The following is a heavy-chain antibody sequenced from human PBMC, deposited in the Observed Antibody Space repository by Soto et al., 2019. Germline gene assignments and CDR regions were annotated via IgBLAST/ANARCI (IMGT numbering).Heavy chain of an antibody. Sequence: EVQLVESGGGLVQPGGSLRLSCAASGFTFSINWMSWVRQTPEKGLECVANINQDGSQKYYVDSVKGRFTISRDNARNSLDLQWDSLSAADTAVYYCATSMGRGGNGYWGLGTLVTVSP. CDR2: INQDGSQK. CDR3: ATSMGRGGNGY. CDR1: GFTFSINW. J-gene: IGHJ4*02. V-gene: IGHV3-7*01. D-gene: IGHD3-10*01.